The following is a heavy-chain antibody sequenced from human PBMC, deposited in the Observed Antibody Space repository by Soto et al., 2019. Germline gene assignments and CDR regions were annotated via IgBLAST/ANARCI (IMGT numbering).Heavy chain of an antibody. CDR1: GFSLSTSGVS. D-gene: IGHD2-21*02. J-gene: IGHJ6*02. CDR3: AHSRCGGDCLQSYPSHYYYGMDV. CDR2: IYWDDDK. V-gene: IGHV2-5*02. Sequence: QITLKESGPTLVKPTQTLTLTCTFSGFSLSTSGVSVGWIRQPPGKALEWLALIYWDDDKRYSPSLKSRLTIPKETSKNQVVLRMTNMYPVDTATYYCAHSRCGGDCLQSYPSHYYYGMDVWGQGTTVTVSS.